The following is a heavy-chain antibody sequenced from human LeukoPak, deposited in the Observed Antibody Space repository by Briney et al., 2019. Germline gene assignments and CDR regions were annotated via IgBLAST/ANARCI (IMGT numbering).Heavy chain of an antibody. CDR3: ARALNWNDADY. V-gene: IGHV3-30-3*01. J-gene: IGHJ4*02. Sequence: GGSLRLSCAASGFTFSSYAMHWARQAPGKGLEWVAVISYDGSNKYYADSVKGRFTISRDNSKNTLYLQMNSLRAEDTAVYYCARALNWNDADYWGQGTLVTVSS. D-gene: IGHD1-1*01. CDR1: GFTFSSYA. CDR2: ISYDGSNK.